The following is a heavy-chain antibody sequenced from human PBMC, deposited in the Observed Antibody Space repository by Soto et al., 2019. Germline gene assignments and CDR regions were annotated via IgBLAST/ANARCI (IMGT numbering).Heavy chain of an antibody. V-gene: IGHV1-69*02. CDR3: ARELGLTNGPSYPLDMVF. CDR2: IIPILGIA. J-gene: IGHJ6*02. Sequence: SVKVSCKASGGTFSSYTISWVRQAPGQGLEWMGRIIPILGIANYAQKFQGRVTITADKSTSTAYMELRSLRSDDSAVYYCARELGLTNGPSYPLDMVFWRHAPTVTV. CDR1: GGTFSSYT. D-gene: IGHD3-10*01.